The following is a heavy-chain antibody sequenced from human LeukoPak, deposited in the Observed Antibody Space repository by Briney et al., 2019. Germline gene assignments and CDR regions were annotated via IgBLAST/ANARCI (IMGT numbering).Heavy chain of an antibody. V-gene: IGHV3-7*04. D-gene: IGHD5-12*01. Sequence: GGSLRPSCAASGFTFSTSWMSWVRQAPAKGLEWMAYINPDGNEKFYVDSVKGRLTISRDNAANSLYLQMNSLRVEDTAVYYCARYGGYDLRYWGQGTLVSVSS. CDR1: GFTFSTSW. CDR3: ARYGGYDLRY. J-gene: IGHJ4*02. CDR2: INPDGNEK.